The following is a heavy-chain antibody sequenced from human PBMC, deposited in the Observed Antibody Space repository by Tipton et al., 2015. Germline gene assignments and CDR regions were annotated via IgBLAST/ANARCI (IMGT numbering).Heavy chain of an antibody. CDR1: GGSISSDY. CDR2: IFHSGTT. J-gene: IGHJ4*02. V-gene: IGHV4-59*01. CDR3: VRDSSSLYTGTYFFAD. Sequence: TLSLTCTVSGGSISSDYWTWIRQPPGRGLEWIGNIFHSGTTNYNPSLRSRVTISIDTSNNQFSLRLTSVTAADTAVYYCVRDSSSLYTGTYFFADWGRGTLVTVSS. D-gene: IGHD1-26*01.